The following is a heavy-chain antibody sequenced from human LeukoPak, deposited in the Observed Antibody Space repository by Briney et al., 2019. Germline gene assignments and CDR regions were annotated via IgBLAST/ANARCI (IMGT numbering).Heavy chain of an antibody. CDR3: AREGVYSNGPFDH. V-gene: IGHV3-30-3*01. Sequence: PGGSLRLSCAASGFTFSSYAMHWVRQAPGKGLEWVAVISHDGNNKYNADSVKGRFTISRDNSKNTLYLQTNSLRAEDTAVYYCAREGVYSNGPFDHWGQGARVTVSS. J-gene: IGHJ4*02. CDR2: ISHDGNNK. CDR1: GFTFSSYA. D-gene: IGHD5-18*01.